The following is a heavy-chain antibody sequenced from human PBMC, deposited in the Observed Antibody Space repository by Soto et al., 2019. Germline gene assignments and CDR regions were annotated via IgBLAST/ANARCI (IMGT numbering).Heavy chain of an antibody. D-gene: IGHD5-18*01. CDR1: GYTFTSYG. V-gene: IGHV1-18*01. J-gene: IGHJ4*02. CDR3: ARDVSEYSYGYGFDY. Sequence: GASVKVSCKTSGYTFTSYGISWVRQAPGQGLEWTGRISVYNGNTNYAQTLQGRVTMTTDTSTSTAYMELRSLRSDDTAVYYCARDVSEYSYGYGFDYWGQGTLVTVSS. CDR2: ISVYNGNT.